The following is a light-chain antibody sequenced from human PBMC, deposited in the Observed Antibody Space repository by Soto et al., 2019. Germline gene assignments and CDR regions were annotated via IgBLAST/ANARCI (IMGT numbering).Light chain of an antibody. J-gene: IGLJ3*02. CDR3: VSWDDNLSSRV. CDR1: RSNIGSAI. CDR2: INS. V-gene: IGLV1-47*02. Sequence: QSVLTQPPSLSGTPGQTVTISCIGSRSNIGSAIVHWYQQLPGTAPNHLIYINSQRPSGVPDRFSGSKSGTSASLVITGLRPEDEADYYCVSWDDNLSSRVFGGGTKVTVL.